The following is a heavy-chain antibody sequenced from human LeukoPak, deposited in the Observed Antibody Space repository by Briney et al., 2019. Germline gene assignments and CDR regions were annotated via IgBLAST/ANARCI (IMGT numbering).Heavy chain of an antibody. D-gene: IGHD3-22*01. J-gene: IGHJ4*02. CDR3: TTYDSSGDYFDY. V-gene: IGHV3-15*07. Sequence: GGSLRLSCAASGFTFSNAWMNWVRQAPGKGLEWVGRIKSRTDGGTTDYAAPVKGRFTISRDDSKNTLYLQMNSLKTEDTAVYYCTTYDSSGDYFDYWGQGTLVTVSS. CDR1: GFTFSNAW. CDR2: IKSRTDGGTT.